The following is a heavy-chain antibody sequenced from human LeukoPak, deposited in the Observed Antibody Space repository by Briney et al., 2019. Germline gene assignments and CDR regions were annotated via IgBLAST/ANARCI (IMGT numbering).Heavy chain of an antibody. CDR3: ARGRYESSGYYCDY. J-gene: IGHJ4*02. Sequence: ASVKVSCKAFGYTFTNYDINWVRQATGQGLEWMGWMNPNSGNTGYTQKFQGRVTMTRNTSISTAYMELSSLRSEDTAVYYCARGRYESSGYYCDYWGQGTQVTVSS. CDR1: GYTFTNYD. CDR2: MNPNSGNT. V-gene: IGHV1-8*01. D-gene: IGHD3-22*01.